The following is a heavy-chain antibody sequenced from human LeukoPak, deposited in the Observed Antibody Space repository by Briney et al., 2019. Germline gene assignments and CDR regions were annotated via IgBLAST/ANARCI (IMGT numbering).Heavy chain of an antibody. V-gene: IGHV3-30*18. D-gene: IGHD3-3*01. Sequence: GGSLRLSCAASGFSFRGYGMHWVRQAPGKGLEWVAVISYDGSNKYYADSVKGRFTISRDNSKNTLYLQMNSLRPEDTAVYFCAKDFDFNADPQLSNYIDYWGQGTLVTVSS. J-gene: IGHJ4*02. CDR3: AKDFDFNADPQLSNYIDY. CDR1: GFSFRGYG. CDR2: ISYDGSNK.